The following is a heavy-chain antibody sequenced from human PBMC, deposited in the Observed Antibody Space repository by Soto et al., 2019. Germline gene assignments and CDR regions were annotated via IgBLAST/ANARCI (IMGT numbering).Heavy chain of an antibody. Sequence: EVQLVESGGGLVQPGGSLRLSCAASGFTFSSYWMSWVRQAPGKGLEWVANIKQDGSEKYYVDSVKGRFTISRDNAKNSLYLQMNSLRAEDTAVYYCAGEYDGNYESWFDPWGQGTLVTVSS. CDR1: GFTFSSYW. CDR2: IKQDGSEK. D-gene: IGHD1-7*01. V-gene: IGHV3-7*01. CDR3: AGEYDGNYESWFDP. J-gene: IGHJ5*02.